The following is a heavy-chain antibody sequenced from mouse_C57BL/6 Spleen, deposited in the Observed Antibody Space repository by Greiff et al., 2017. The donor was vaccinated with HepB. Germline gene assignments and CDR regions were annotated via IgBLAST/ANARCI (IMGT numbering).Heavy chain of an antibody. V-gene: IGHV1-26*01. D-gene: IGHD4-1*02. J-gene: IGHJ3*01. CDR2: INPNNGGT. CDR3: AISTGTTKFAY. CDR1: GYTFTDYY. Sequence: VQLQQSGPELVKPGASVKISCKASGYTFTDYYMNWVKQSHGKSLEWIGDINPNNGGTSYNQKFKGKATLTVDKSSSTAYMELRSLTSEDSAVYYCAISTGTTKFAYWGQGTLVTVSA.